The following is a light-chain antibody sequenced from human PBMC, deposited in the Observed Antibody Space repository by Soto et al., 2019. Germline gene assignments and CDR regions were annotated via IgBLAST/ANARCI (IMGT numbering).Light chain of an antibody. CDR2: WAS. CDR3: QQYYDSPQT. J-gene: IGKJ1*01. V-gene: IGKV4-1*01. CDR1: QSVLYNSNNKNY. Sequence: DIVMTQSPDSLAVSLGERATINCKSSQSVLYNSNNKNYLAWYQQKPGQPPKLLIYWASTRESGVPDRFSGSGSETDFTLTISSLQAEDVAVYYCQQYYDSPQTFGQGTKVEIK.